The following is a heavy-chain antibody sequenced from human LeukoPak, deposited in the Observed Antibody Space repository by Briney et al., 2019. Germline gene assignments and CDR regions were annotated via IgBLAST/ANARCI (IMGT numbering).Heavy chain of an antibody. CDR3: ARETYGSGSY. Sequence: GASVKVSCKASGYTFTGYYMHWVRQAPGQGLEWMGRINPNSGGTNYAQKFQGRVTMTRDTSISTAYMELSRLRSDVRAGYYCARETYGSGSYWGEGALVTVSS. D-gene: IGHD3-10*01. CDR2: INPNSGGT. CDR1: GYTFTGYY. V-gene: IGHV1-2*06. J-gene: IGHJ4*02.